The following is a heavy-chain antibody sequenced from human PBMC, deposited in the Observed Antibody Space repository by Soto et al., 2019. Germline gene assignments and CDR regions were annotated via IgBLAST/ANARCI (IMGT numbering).Heavy chain of an antibody. CDR1: GGSISSSNYY. V-gene: IGHV4-39*07. CDR3: AAGGGLPRYY. Sequence: PSETLSLTCTVSGGSISSSNYYWGWIRQPPGKGLEWIGYIYYSGSTYYNPSLKSRVTISVDRSKNQFSLKLSSVTAADTAVYYCAAGGGLPRYYWGQGTLVTVSS. J-gene: IGHJ4*02. D-gene: IGHD5-12*01. CDR2: IYYSGST.